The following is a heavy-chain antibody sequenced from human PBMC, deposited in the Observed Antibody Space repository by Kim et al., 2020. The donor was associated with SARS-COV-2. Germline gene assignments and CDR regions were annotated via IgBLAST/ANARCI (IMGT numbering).Heavy chain of an antibody. Sequence: KGRFTISRDNSKNTLYVQMNSLRAEDTAVYYCAKEDFTVTTSLLYYGMDVWGQGTTVTVSS. CDR3: AKEDFTVTTSLLYYGMDV. V-gene: IGHV3-23*01. J-gene: IGHJ6*02. D-gene: IGHD4-17*01.